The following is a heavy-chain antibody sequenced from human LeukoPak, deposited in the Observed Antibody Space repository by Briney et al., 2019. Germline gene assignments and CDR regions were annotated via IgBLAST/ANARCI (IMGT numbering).Heavy chain of an antibody. Sequence: ASVKVSCKASGGTFSSYAISWVRQAPGQGLEWMGRINPNSGGTNYAQKFQGRVTMTRDTSISTAYMELSRLRSDDTAVYYCARGHYYYYYMDVWGKGTTVTVSS. CDR3: ARGHYYYYYMDV. J-gene: IGHJ6*03. CDR2: INPNSGGT. CDR1: GGTFSSYA. V-gene: IGHV1-2*06.